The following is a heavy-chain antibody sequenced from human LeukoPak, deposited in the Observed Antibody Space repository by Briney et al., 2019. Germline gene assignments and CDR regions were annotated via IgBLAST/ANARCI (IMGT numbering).Heavy chain of an antibody. V-gene: IGHV4-38-2*02. J-gene: IGHJ4*02. D-gene: IGHD6-13*01. CDR2: IYHSGST. Sequence: PSETLSLTCTVSGYSISSGYYWGWIRQPPGKGLEWIGSIYHSGSTYYNPSLKSRVTISVDTSKNQFSLKLSSVTAADTAVYYCAKMGIAAAGTSDYWGQGTLVTVSS. CDR3: AKMGIAAAGTSDY. CDR1: GYSISSGYY.